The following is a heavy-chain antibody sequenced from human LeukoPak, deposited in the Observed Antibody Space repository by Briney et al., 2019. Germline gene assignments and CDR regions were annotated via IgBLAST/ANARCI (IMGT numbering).Heavy chain of an antibody. V-gene: IGHV3-9*01. J-gene: IGHJ4*02. CDR1: GFTFDDYA. CDR2: ISWNSGSI. Sequence: PGGSLRLSCAASGFTFDDYAMLWLRQAPGKGLEWVSGISWNSGSIGYADSVKGRFTISRDNAKNSLYLQMNSLRAEDTALYYCAKGAHSSSWYVFDYWGQGTLVTVSS. D-gene: IGHD6-13*01. CDR3: AKGAHSSSWYVFDY.